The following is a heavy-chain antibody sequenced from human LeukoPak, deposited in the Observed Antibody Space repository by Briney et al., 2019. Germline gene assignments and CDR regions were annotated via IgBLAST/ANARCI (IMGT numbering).Heavy chain of an antibody. D-gene: IGHD3-22*01. J-gene: IGHJ4*02. CDR1: GGSISSYY. V-gene: IGHV4-4*07. Sequence: SETLSLTCTVSGGSISSYYWSWIRQPAGKGLEWIGRIYTSGSTNYNPSLKSRVTISVDKSKNQFSLKLSSVTAADTAVYYCARDAEFYYYDSSGYRPRGVYFDYWGQGTLVTVSS. CDR3: ARDAEFYYYDSSGYRPRGVYFDY. CDR2: IYTSGST.